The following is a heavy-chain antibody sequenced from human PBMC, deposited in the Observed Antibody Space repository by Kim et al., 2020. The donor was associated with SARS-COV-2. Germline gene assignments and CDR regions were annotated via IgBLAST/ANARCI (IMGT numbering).Heavy chain of an antibody. CDR2: INTNTGNP. D-gene: IGHD6-13*01. V-gene: IGHV7-4-1*02. CDR1: GYTFTSYA. Sequence: ASVKVSCKASGYTFTSYAMNWVRQAPGQGLEWMGWINTNTGNPTYAQGFTGRFVFSLDTSVSTAYLQISSPKAEDTAVYYCARDRDSSSWYGGGYYYYYGMDVWGQGTTVTVSS. CDR3: ARDRDSSSWYGGGYYYYYGMDV. J-gene: IGHJ6*02.